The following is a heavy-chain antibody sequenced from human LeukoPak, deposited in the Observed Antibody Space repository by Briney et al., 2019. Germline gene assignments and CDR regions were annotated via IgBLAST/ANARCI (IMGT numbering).Heavy chain of an antibody. V-gene: IGHV5-51*01. CDR1: GYSFTYYW. CDR2: IYPGDSDT. Sequence: GESLKIPCKGSGYSFTYYWIAWVRPMPAKGVEWRGIIYPGDSDTRYSPSFQSHVTISVDKSVSAAYLQWSSLKASDTAMYYCASPPARECSSISCPLSYWGQGTLVTVSS. CDR3: ASPPARECSSISCPLSY. D-gene: IGHD2-2*01. J-gene: IGHJ4*02.